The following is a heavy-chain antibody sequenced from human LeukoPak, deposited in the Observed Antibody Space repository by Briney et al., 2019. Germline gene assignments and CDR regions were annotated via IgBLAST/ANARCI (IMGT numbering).Heavy chain of an antibody. D-gene: IGHD4-17*01. CDR2: ISNSSSYI. CDR3: ARDRIIYGDYGDAFDI. CDR1: GFTFSRYS. J-gene: IGHJ3*02. Sequence: GGSLRLSCAASGFTFSRYSMNWVRQAPGRGLEWVSSISNSSSYIYYADSLKGRFTISRDNAKNSLYLQMNSLRAEDTAVYFCARDRIIYGDYGDAFDIWGQGTMVTVS. V-gene: IGHV3-21*01.